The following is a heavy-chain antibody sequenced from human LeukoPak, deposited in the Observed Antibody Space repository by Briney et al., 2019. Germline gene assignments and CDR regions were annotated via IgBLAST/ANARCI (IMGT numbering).Heavy chain of an antibody. CDR1: GYTFTGYY. CDR3: AREPTENCGGDCYHLDY. Sequence: ASVKVSCKASGYTFTGYYMHWVRQAPGQGLEWMGWINPNSGGTYYAQKFQGRVTMTRDTSISTAYMELSRLRSDDTAVYYCAREPTENCGGDCYHLDYWGQGTLVTVSS. D-gene: IGHD2-21*02. CDR2: INPNSGGT. V-gene: IGHV1-2*02. J-gene: IGHJ4*02.